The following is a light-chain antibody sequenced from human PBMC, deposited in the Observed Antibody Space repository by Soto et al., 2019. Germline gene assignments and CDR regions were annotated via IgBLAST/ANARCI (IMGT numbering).Light chain of an antibody. CDR1: RGITTF. Sequence: DIQLTQSPSFLSASVGDRVTITCRASRGITTFLVWYQQKPGKAPNLLIYAASTLQTGVPSRFSGSGSGTEFTLTINSLQPEDFATYYCQQVDSYPLTFGGGTKVEIK. V-gene: IGKV1-9*01. J-gene: IGKJ4*01. CDR2: AAS. CDR3: QQVDSYPLT.